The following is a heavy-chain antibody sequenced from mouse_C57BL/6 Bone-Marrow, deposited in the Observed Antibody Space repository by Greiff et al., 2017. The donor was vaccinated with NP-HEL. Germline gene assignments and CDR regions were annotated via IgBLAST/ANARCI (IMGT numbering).Heavy chain of an antibody. Sequence: EVMLVESGGGLVQPGESLKLSCESNEYEFPSHDMSWVRKTPEKRLEWVATISDGGSYTYYPDNVKGRFTISRDNAKNNLYLQMSHLKSEDTAMYYCARVSDQAWFAYWGQGTLVTVSA. J-gene: IGHJ3*01. V-gene: IGHV5-4*03. CDR1: EYEFPSHD. CDR3: ARVSDQAWFAY. D-gene: IGHD3-2*02. CDR2: ISDGGSYT.